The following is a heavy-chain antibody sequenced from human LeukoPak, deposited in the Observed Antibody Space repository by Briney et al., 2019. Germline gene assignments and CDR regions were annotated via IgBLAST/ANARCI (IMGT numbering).Heavy chain of an antibody. V-gene: IGHV1-2*02. CDR3: ARGRYSSGGGLDY. CDR1: GYTFTGYY. Sequence: ASVKVSCKASGYTFTGYYMHWVRQAPGQGLEWMGWINPNSGGTNYAPKFQGRVTMTRDTSISTAYMELSRLRSDDTAVYYCARGRYSSGGGLDYWGQGTLVTVSS. J-gene: IGHJ4*02. CDR2: INPNSGGT. D-gene: IGHD5-18*01.